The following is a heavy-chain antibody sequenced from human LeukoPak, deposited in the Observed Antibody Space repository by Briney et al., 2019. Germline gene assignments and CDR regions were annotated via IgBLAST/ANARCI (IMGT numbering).Heavy chain of an antibody. D-gene: IGHD3-3*01. Sequence: PSETLSLTCTVSGGSVSSGTNKWSWIRQPPGKGLEWIGEINHSGSTNYNPSLKSRVTISVDTSKNQFSLKLSSVTAADTAVYYCARINRVWSGYYYYGMDVWGQGTTVTVSS. CDR1: GGSVSSGTNK. J-gene: IGHJ6*02. V-gene: IGHV4-61*01. CDR2: INHSGST. CDR3: ARINRVWSGYYYYGMDV.